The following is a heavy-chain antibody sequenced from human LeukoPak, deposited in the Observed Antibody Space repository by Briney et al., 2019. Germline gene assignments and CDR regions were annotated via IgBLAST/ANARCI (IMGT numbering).Heavy chain of an antibody. V-gene: IGHV3-23*01. D-gene: IGHD3-22*01. CDR1: GFTFSSYA. CDR2: ISGSGVTT. Sequence: PGGSLRLSCADSGFTFSSYAMSWVRQAPGKGLEWVSGISGSGVTTYYADSVKGRFTISRDNSKNTLYLQMNSLRAEDTAVYYSAKGVRWLPDYWGQGTLVTVSS. J-gene: IGHJ4*02. CDR3: AKGVRWLPDY.